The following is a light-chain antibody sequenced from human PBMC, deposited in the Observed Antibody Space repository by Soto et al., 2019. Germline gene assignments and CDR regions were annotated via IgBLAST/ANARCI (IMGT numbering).Light chain of an antibody. CDR2: DVT. V-gene: IGLV2-23*02. CDR3: CSYAGSSTFV. J-gene: IGLJ3*02. Sequence: QSVLTQPVSVSGSPGQSITISCTGTSSNVGTYNLVSWYQQHPGKAPKLIIYDVTKRPSGLSNRFSGSKSGNTASLTISGLQAEDEADYYCCSYAGSSTFVFGGGTKLTVL. CDR1: SSNVGTYNL.